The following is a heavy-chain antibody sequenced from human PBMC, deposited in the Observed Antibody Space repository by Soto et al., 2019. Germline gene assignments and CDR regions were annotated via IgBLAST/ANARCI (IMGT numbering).Heavy chain of an antibody. Sequence: QVQLQQWGAGLLKPSETLSLTCAVYGGSFSGYYWSWIRQPPGKGLEWIGEIYHSGSTNYNPSLKSRVTISVDKSKNQFSLKLSSVTAADTAVYYCARLRYRHWDYWGQGTLVTVSS. D-gene: IGHD3-9*01. CDR1: GGSFSGYY. CDR3: ARLRYRHWDY. J-gene: IGHJ4*02. V-gene: IGHV4-34*01. CDR2: IYHSGST.